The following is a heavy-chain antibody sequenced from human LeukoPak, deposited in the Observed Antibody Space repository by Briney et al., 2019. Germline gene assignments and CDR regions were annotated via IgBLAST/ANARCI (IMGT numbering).Heavy chain of an antibody. CDR2: IYHSGST. V-gene: IGHV4-38-2*02. CDR1: GYSISSGYY. Sequence: SETLSLTCTVSGYSISSGYYRGWIRQPPGKGLEWIGSIYHSGSTYYNPSLKSRVTISVDTSKNQFSLKLSSVTAADTAVYYCARRFRGTSPIRPWGQGTLVTVSS. CDR3: ARRFRGTSPIRP. D-gene: IGHD2-2*01. J-gene: IGHJ5*02.